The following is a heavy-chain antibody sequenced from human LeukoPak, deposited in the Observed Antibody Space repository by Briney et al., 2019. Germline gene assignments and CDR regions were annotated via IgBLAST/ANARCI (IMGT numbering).Heavy chain of an antibody. J-gene: IGHJ3*02. CDR1: GGSISSGDYY. Sequence: PSETLSLTCTVSGGSISSGDYYWSWIRQPPGKGLEWIGYIYYSGSTYYNPSLKSRVTISVDTSKNQFYLKLSSVTAADTAVYYCARDFYYDSSGYPPKGSAFDIWGQGTMVTVSS. V-gene: IGHV4-30-4*01. CDR3: ARDFYYDSSGYPPKGSAFDI. D-gene: IGHD3-22*01. CDR2: IYYSGST.